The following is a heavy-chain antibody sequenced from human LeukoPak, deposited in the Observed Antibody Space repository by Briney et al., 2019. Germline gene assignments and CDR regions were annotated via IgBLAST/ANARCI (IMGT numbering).Heavy chain of an antibody. D-gene: IGHD3-22*01. V-gene: IGHV3-23*01. Sequence: GGSLRLSCAASGFTFSTYGMSWVRQAPGRGLEWVSGISGSGGSTYYADSVKGRFTISRDNSKNTLYLQMNGLRAEDTAVYYCAKDVKYYYDSSGYYPNWFDPWGQGTLVTVSS. CDR2: ISGSGGST. CDR3: AKDVKYYYDSSGYYPNWFDP. CDR1: GFTFSTYG. J-gene: IGHJ5*02.